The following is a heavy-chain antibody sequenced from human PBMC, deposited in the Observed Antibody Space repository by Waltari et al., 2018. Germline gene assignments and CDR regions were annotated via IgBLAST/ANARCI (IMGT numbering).Heavy chain of an antibody. V-gene: IGHV4-38-2*01. CDR1: GYSISSGYY. CDR3: ARHQVGGRDFEY. D-gene: IGHD1-26*01. CDR2: SYQSGMT. J-gene: IGHJ4*02. Sequence: QVQLHESGPGLVKSSETLSLTCAVSGYSISSGYYWGWIRQPPGKGLEWIGTSYQSGMTYYNPSLKSRITISLDTSKNQFSLKLNSVTAADTAVYYCARHQVGGRDFEYWGQGTLVTVSS.